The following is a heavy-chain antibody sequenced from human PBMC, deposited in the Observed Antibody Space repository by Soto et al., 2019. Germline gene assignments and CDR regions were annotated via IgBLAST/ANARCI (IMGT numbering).Heavy chain of an antibody. D-gene: IGHD4-17*01. CDR3: ARGAATVTPGWFDP. CDR2: IYHSGST. Sequence: SETLSLTCAVSGYSISSGYYWGWIRQTPGKGLEWIASIYHSGSTYYNPSLKSRVTISVDTSKNQFSLKLTSVTAADTAVYYCARGAATVTPGWFDPWGQGIMVTISS. V-gene: IGHV4-38-2*01. CDR1: GYSISSGYY. J-gene: IGHJ5*02.